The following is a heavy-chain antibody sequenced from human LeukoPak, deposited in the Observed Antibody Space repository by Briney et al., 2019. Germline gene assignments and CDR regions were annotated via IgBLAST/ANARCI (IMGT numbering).Heavy chain of an antibody. CDR3: ARHGCTGGSCYYNWFDP. CDR2: IYTSGST. Sequence: SETLSLTCTVSGGSISSYYWSWIRQPAGKGLEWTGRIYTSGSTNYNPSLKSRVTMSVDTSKNQFSMKLTSVTAADAAVYFCARHGCTGGSCYYNWFDPWGQGTLVTVSS. V-gene: IGHV4-4*07. CDR1: GGSISSYY. J-gene: IGHJ5*02. D-gene: IGHD2-15*01.